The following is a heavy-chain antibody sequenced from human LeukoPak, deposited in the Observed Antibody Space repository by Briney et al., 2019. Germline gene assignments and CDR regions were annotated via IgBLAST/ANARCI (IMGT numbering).Heavy chain of an antibody. CDR1: GYTFSNNG. V-gene: IGHV1-18*01. CDR2: ISAYNGQT. Sequence: ASVKVSCKASGYTFSNNGITWVRQPPGQGLEWLGWISAYNGQTNYAQKVQGRVTMTTDTSTKTSYMELRSLGSDDTAVYYCAGVAGFYWNSDSFDYWGQGTQVTVSS. D-gene: IGHD1-7*01. J-gene: IGHJ4*02. CDR3: AGVAGFYWNSDSFDY.